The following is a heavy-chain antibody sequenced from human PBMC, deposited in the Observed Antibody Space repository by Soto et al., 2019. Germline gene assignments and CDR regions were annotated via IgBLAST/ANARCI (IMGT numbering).Heavy chain of an antibody. CDR1: GGTFSSYA. D-gene: IGHD2-15*01. V-gene: IGHV1-69*13. Sequence: ASVKVSCKASGGTFSSYAISWVRQAPGQGLEWMGGIIPIFGTANYAQKFQGRVTITADESTSTAYMELSSLRSEDTAVYYCARDLGLGYCSGASCYSEGGRDWFDPWGQGTLVTVSS. CDR2: IIPIFGTA. J-gene: IGHJ5*02. CDR3: ARDLGLGYCSGASCYSEGGRDWFDP.